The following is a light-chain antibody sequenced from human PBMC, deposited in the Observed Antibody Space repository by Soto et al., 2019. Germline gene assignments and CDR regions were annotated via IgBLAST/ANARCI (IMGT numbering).Light chain of an antibody. J-gene: IGLJ1*01. CDR3: KSYDSSLSGSSV. Sequence: QSVLTQPPSVSGAPGQRVTISCTGSSSNIGAGYDVHWYQHLPGTAPKLPIYGNTNRPSGVPDRFSGPRSCTSASLAITGLQAEDDGDYYCKSYDSSLSGSSVFGTGTKVTVL. CDR1: SSNIGAGYD. V-gene: IGLV1-40*01. CDR2: GNT.